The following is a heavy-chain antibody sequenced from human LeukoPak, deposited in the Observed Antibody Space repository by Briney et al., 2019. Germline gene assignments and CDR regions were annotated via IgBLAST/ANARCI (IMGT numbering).Heavy chain of an antibody. CDR1: GYTFTSYG. V-gene: IGHV1-18*01. D-gene: IGHD3-9*01. CDR3: ARDLAPKLRYFDWSTDAFDI. Sequence: ASVKVSCKASGYTFTSYGISWVRQAPGQGLEWMGWISAYNGNTNYAQKLQGRVTMTTDTSTSTAYMELRSLRSDDTAVYYCARDLAPKLRYFDWSTDAFDIWGQGTMVTVSS. J-gene: IGHJ3*02. CDR2: ISAYNGNT.